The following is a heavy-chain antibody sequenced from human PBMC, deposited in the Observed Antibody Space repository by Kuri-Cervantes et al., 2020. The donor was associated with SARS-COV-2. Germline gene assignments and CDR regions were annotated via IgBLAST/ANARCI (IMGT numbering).Heavy chain of an antibody. Sequence: LSCAVYGGSFSGYYWSWIRQPPGKGLEWIGEINHSGSTNYSPSLKSRVTISVDTSKNQFSLKLSSVTAADTAVYYCARTITIFAGVDPWGQGTLVTVSS. CDR3: ARTITIFAGVDP. J-gene: IGHJ5*02. CDR2: INHSGST. D-gene: IGHD3-3*01. V-gene: IGHV4-34*01. CDR1: GGSFSGYY.